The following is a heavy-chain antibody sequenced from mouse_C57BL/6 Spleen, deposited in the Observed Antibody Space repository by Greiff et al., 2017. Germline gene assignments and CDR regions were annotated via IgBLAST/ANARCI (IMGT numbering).Heavy chain of an antibody. D-gene: IGHD1-1*01. Sequence: DVKLQESGGDLVKPGGSLKLSCAASGFTFSSYGMSWVRQTQDKRLEWVATISSGGSYTYYPDSVKGRFTISRDNAKNTLYLQMSSLKSEDTAMYYCARHNYGSSAFAYWGQGTLVTVSA. CDR3: ARHNYGSSAFAY. J-gene: IGHJ3*01. V-gene: IGHV5-6*02. CDR1: GFTFSSYG. CDR2: ISSGGSYT.